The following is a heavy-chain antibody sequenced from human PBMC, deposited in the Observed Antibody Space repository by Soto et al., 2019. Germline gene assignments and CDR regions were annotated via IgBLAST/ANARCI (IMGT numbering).Heavy chain of an antibody. Sequence: PGGSLRLSCAASGFTFSSYSMNWVRQAPGKGLEWVSSISSSSSYIYYADSVKGRFTISRDNAKNSLYLQMNSLRAEDTAVYYCAREGGGSGGYYYYGMDVWGQGTTVTAP. D-gene: IGHD2-15*01. CDR3: AREGGGSGGYYYYGMDV. CDR2: ISSSSSYI. V-gene: IGHV3-21*01. CDR1: GFTFSSYS. J-gene: IGHJ6*02.